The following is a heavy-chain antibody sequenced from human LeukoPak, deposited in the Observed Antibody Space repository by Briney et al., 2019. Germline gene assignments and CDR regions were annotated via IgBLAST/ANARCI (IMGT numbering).Heavy chain of an antibody. CDR2: INPSGGST. V-gene: IGHV1-46*01. Sequence: GASVKVSCKASGYTFTSYYMHWVRQAPGQGLEWMGIINPSGGSTSYAQKFQGRVTMTRDTSTSTVYMELSSLRSEDTAVYYCARGSNYYDSSGFSAHIQHWGQGTLVTVSS. CDR3: ARGSNYYDSSGFSAHIQH. J-gene: IGHJ1*01. CDR1: GYTFTSYY. D-gene: IGHD3-22*01.